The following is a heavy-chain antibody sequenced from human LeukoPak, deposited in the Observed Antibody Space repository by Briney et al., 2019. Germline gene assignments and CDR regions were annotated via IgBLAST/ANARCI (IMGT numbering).Heavy chain of an antibody. D-gene: IGHD3-9*01. J-gene: IGHJ4*02. V-gene: IGHV4-34*01. CDR2: INHSGST. CDR1: GGSFSGYY. CDR3: ARPPGDILTGYYGL. Sequence: SETLSLTCAVYGGSFSGYYWSWIRQPPGKGLEWIGEINHSGSTNYNSSLKSRVTISVDTSKNQFSLKLRSVTAADTAVYYCARPPGDILTGYYGLWGQGTLVTVSS.